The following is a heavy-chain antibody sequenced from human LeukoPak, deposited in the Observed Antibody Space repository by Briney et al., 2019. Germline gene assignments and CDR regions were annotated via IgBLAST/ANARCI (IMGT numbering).Heavy chain of an antibody. CDR3: ARALSDTAMAIYYYGMDV. V-gene: IGHV3-21*01. CDR1: GFTFSSYS. CDR2: ISSSSSYI. Sequence: PGGSLRLSCAASGFTFSSYSMNWVRQAPGKGLEWVSSISSSSSYIYYADSVKGRFTISRDNAKNSLYLQINSLRAEDTAVYYCARALSDTAMAIYYYGMDVWGQGTTVTVSS. D-gene: IGHD5-18*01. J-gene: IGHJ6*02.